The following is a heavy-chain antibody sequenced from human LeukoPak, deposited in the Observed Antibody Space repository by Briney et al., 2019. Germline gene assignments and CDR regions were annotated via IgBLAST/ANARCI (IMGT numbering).Heavy chain of an antibody. D-gene: IGHD6-19*01. J-gene: IGHJ4*02. V-gene: IGHV1-69*13. CDR1: GYTFTSYY. CDR3: AREVSSGWSYYFDY. CDR2: IIPIFGTA. Sequence: SVKVSCKASGYTFTSYYMHWVRQAPGQGLEWMGGIIPIFGTANYAQKFQGRVTITADESTSTAYMELSSLRSEDTAVYYCAREVSSGWSYYFDYWGQGTLVTVSS.